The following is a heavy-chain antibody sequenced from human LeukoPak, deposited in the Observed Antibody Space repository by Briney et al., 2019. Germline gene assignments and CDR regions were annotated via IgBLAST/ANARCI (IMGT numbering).Heavy chain of an antibody. V-gene: IGHV3-48*02. D-gene: IGHD3-10*01. Sequence: AGGSLRLSCAASGFTFSSCSLNWVRQSPGKGLEWVSFISTSGNTMYYADSVKGRFTISRDNAKNSLYLQMNSLRDEDSAVYYCARGPYSGSGGERLDYWGQGTLVTVSP. CDR1: GFTFSSCS. CDR2: ISTSGNTM. CDR3: ARGPYSGSGGERLDY. J-gene: IGHJ4*02.